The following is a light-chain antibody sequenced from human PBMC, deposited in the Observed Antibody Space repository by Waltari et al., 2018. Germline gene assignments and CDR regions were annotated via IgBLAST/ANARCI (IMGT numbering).Light chain of an antibody. V-gene: IGKV1-9*01. J-gene: IGKJ1*01. Sequence: IQFSQSPYSLSASVGDRVTITCRASQDIRAFLAWYQQKPGTVPKLLIYAASTSQSGVPARFSGRRSGTDFTLTISSLQPEDFAAYYCQLHVSYQWTFGQGTKVEMK. CDR1: QDIRAF. CDR2: AAS. CDR3: QLHVSYQWT.